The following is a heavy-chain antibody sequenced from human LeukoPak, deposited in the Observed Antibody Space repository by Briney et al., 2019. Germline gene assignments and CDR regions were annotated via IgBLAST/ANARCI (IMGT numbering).Heavy chain of an antibody. CDR3: ARTGLDPYGDYEWGPVQH. CDR2: IKEDGSEK. J-gene: IGHJ1*01. D-gene: IGHD4-17*01. CDR1: GFTFSSYW. V-gene: IGHV3-7*01. Sequence: PGGSLRLSCAASGFTFSSYWMSWVRQAPGKGLEWVANIKEDGSEKYCVDSVKGRFTISRDNAKNSLYLQMNSLRAEDTAVYYCARTGLDPYGDYEWGPVQHWGQGTLVTVSS.